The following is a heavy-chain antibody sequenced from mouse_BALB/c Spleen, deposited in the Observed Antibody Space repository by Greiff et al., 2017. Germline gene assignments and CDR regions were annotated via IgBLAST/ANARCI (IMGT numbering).Heavy chain of an antibody. J-gene: IGHJ4*01. Sequence: QVQLKESGAELVRPGTSVKVSCKASGYAFTNYLIEWVKQRPGQGLEWIGVINPGSGGTNYNEKFKGKATLTADKSSSTAYMQLSSLTSDDSAVYCCARFDDGYAMDYWGQGTSVTVSS. CDR3: ARFDDGYAMDY. CDR1: GYAFTNYL. V-gene: IGHV1-54*01. D-gene: IGHD2-12*01. CDR2: INPGSGGT.